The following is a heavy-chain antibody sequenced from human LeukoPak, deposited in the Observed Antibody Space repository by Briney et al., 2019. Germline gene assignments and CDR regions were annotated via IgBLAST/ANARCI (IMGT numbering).Heavy chain of an antibody. CDR1: GGSFSGYY. V-gene: IGHV4-34*01. D-gene: IGHD3-22*01. Sequence: SETLSLTCAVYGGSFSGYYWSWIRQPPGKGLEWIGEINHSGSTNYNPSLKSRVTISVDTSKNQCSLKLSSVTAADTAVYYCARVVVYYYDSSGYYYVSPTPYFDYWGQGTLVTVSS. CDR2: INHSGST. CDR3: ARVVVYYYDSSGYYYVSPTPYFDY. J-gene: IGHJ4*02.